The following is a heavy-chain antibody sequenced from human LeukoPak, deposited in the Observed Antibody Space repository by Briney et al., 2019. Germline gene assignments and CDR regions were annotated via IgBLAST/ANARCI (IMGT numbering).Heavy chain of an antibody. V-gene: IGHV3-74*01. D-gene: IGHD3-22*01. CDR1: GFTFSSYW. Sequence: GGSLRLSCAASGFTFSSYWMHWVRQAPGKGLVWVSRINSDGSSTSYADSVKGRFTISRDNAKNTLYLQMNSLRAEDTAVYYCARGATYYYDSSGYAFDIWGQGTMVTVSS. J-gene: IGHJ3*02. CDR3: ARGATYYYDSSGYAFDI. CDR2: INSDGSST.